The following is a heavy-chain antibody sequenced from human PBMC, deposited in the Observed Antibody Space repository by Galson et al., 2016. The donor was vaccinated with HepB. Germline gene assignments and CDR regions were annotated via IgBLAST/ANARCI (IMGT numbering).Heavy chain of an antibody. CDR2: ISDHGKT. CDR3: ASEDY. J-gene: IGHJ4*02. CDR1: GGSISSSRRFF. V-gene: IGHV4-39*02. Sequence: SETLSLTCTVSGGSISSSRRFFWGWIRQPPGRGLEWIGAISDHGKTYYHTSLESRFTISIDTSRNQFSLRLSSVTATGTAVNYCASEDYWGQGTLVTVSS.